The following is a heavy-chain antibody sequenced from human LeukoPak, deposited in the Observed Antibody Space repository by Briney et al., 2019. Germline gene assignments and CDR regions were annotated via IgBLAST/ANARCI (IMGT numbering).Heavy chain of an antibody. Sequence: SETLSLTCAVYGGSFSGYYWSWIRQPPGKGLEWIGEINHSGSTNYNPSLKSRVTISVDTSKNQFSLKLSSVTAADTAVYYCATTTIFGVVKSWAFDIWGQGTMVTVSS. D-gene: IGHD3-3*01. J-gene: IGHJ3*02. V-gene: IGHV4-34*01. CDR3: ATTTIFGVVKSWAFDI. CDR2: INHSGST. CDR1: GGSFSGYY.